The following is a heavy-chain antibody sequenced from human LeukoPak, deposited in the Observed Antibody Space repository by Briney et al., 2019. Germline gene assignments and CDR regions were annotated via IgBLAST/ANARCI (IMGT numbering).Heavy chain of an antibody. D-gene: IGHD3-22*01. CDR3: AKDPSYYYDSSGYYPWYFDY. CDR1: GFTFSSYA. Sequence: GGSLRLSCAASGFTFSSYAMSWIRQAPGKGLEWVSAISGSGGSTYYADSVKGRFTISGDNSKNTLYLQMNSLRAEDTAVYYCAKDPSYYYDSSGYYPWYFDYWGQGTLVTVSS. CDR2: ISGSGGST. V-gene: IGHV3-23*01. J-gene: IGHJ4*02.